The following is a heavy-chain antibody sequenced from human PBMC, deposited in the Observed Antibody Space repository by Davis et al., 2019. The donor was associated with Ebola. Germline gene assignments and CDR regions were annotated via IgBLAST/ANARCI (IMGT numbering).Heavy chain of an antibody. CDR1: GDSVSTNTAG. V-gene: IGHV6-1*01. D-gene: IGHD5-12*01. CDR2: TYYKSKWNN. CDR3: AKGWLRTGLDY. J-gene: IGHJ4*02. Sequence: PSETLSLTCAISGDSVSTNTAGWNWIRQSPSRGLEWLGRTYYKSKWNNDYAVSVKSRITIDLDTSKNQLSLQLDSVTPEDTAVYYCAKGWLRTGLDYWSQGTLVTVSS.